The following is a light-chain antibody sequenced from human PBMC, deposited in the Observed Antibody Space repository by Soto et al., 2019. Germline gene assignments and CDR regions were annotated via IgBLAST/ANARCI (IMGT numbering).Light chain of an antibody. J-gene: IGLJ3*02. Sequence: QSVLTQPPSASGTPGQRVTISCSESSSSIGSNTVNWYQQLPGTAPKLLIYSNNQRPSGVPDRFSGSKSGTSASLAISGLQSEDEADYYCAAWDDSLNGYWVFGGGTKLTVL. CDR1: SSSIGSNT. CDR3: AAWDDSLNGYWV. CDR2: SNN. V-gene: IGLV1-44*01.